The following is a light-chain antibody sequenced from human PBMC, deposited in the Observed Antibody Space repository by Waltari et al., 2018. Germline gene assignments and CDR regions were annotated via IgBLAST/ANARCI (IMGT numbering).Light chain of an antibody. CDR1: QSVSSTY. CDR3: QQYGSSPYT. J-gene: IGKJ2*01. V-gene: IGKV3-20*01. CDR2: GAS. Sequence: EIVLTQSPGTLSLSPGERATPSCRASQSVSSTYLAWYQQKPGQAPGLLIYGASNRATGIPDRFSGSGSGTDFTLTISRLEPEDFAVYYCQQYGSSPYTFGPGTKLGIK.